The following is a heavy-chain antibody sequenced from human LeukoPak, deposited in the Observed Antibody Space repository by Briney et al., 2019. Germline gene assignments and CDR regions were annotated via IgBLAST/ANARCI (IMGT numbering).Heavy chain of an antibody. D-gene: IGHD6-13*01. CDR1: GFSFSSYI. CDR3: ARDLGSSSSWTRLFDY. J-gene: IGHJ4*02. Sequence: GGSLRLSCAASGFSFSSYIMNWVRQAPGKGLEWVSHISSSSSTIYYADSVKGRFTISRDNAKNSLYLQMNSLRAEDTAVFYCARDLGSSSSWTRLFDYWGQGTLVTVSS. V-gene: IGHV3-48*04. CDR2: ISSSSSTI.